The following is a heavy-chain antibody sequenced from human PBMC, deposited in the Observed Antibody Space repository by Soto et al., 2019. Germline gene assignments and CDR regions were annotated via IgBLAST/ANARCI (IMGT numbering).Heavy chain of an antibody. Sequence: QVQLVESGGGVVQPGRSLRLSCAASGFTFSSYAMHWVRQAPGKGLEWVAVISYDGSNKYYADSVKGRFTISRDNSKNTRYLQMNSLRAEDTAVYYCARLRGVENDYWGQGTLVTVSS. J-gene: IGHJ4*02. CDR3: ARLRGVENDY. V-gene: IGHV3-30-3*01. D-gene: IGHD3-10*01. CDR2: ISYDGSNK. CDR1: GFTFSSYA.